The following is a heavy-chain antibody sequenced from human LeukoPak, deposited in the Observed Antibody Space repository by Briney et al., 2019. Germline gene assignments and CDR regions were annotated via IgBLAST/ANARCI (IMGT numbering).Heavy chain of an antibody. CDR3: ARDFGTTGWHTFDY. CDR1: GDSVSSKNGA. D-gene: IGHD6-19*01. J-gene: IGHJ4*02. CDR2: TYYRYKWYN. Sequence: SQTLSLTCVVSGDSVSSKNGAWNWIRQSPSRGLEWLGRTYYRYKWYNDYAESMEGRMTISQDTSKNKYSLHLNSVTPDDTAVYCCARDFGTTGWHTFDYWGQGTLVTVSS. V-gene: IGHV6-1*01.